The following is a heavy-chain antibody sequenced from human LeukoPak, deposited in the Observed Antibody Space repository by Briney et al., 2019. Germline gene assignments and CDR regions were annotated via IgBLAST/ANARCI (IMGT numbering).Heavy chain of an antibody. D-gene: IGHD5-12*01. CDR1: GGSISSGDYY. Sequence: SETLSLTCTVSGGSISSGDYYWSWIRQLPGKGLEYIGYIYYSGSTYYNPSLKGRVTISVDTSKNQFSLKVRSVTAADTAVYYCARPQGVASVWDFTYWGQGTLVTVSS. CDR3: ARPQGVASVWDFTY. CDR2: IYYSGST. J-gene: IGHJ4*02. V-gene: IGHV4-30-4*08.